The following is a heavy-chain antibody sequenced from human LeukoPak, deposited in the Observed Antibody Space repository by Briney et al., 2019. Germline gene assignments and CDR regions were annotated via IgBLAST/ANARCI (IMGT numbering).Heavy chain of an antibody. J-gene: IGHJ4*02. CDR3: ARDRGVDTTLLDRGGFDY. D-gene: IGHD5-18*01. CDR1: GGSISSYY. V-gene: IGHV4-59*01. CDR2: ISYTGGT. Sequence: SETLSLTCTVSGGSISSYYWSWIRQPPGKGLEWIGCISYTGGTTYTPSLKSRVTMSVDTSKNQFSLRLTSVTAADTALYFCARDRGVDTTLLDRGGFDYWGQGILVIVSS.